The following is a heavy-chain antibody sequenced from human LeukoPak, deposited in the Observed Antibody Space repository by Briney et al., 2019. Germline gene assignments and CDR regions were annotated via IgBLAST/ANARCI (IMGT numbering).Heavy chain of an antibody. CDR1: GFTFSNSV. CDR2: ISGSGVST. CDR3: ARTLWGLTLLSSDY. V-gene: IGHV3-23*01. D-gene: IGHD3-16*01. Sequence: GGSLRLSCAASGFTFSNSVMSWVRQTPGKGLEWVSGISGSGVSTYYADSVRGRFTAFRDNSKDTLFLLLDSLRAEDTAIYYYARTLWGLTLLSSDYWGQGTLVTVSS. J-gene: IGHJ4*02.